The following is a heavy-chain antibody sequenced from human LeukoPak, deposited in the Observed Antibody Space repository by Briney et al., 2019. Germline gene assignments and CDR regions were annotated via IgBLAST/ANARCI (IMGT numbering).Heavy chain of an antibody. CDR2: IYGGGST. CDR3: AREVFKDYYGSGSYLDY. CDR1: GFTVSSNY. J-gene: IGHJ4*02. V-gene: IGHV3-66*01. D-gene: IGHD3-10*01. Sequence: GGSLRLSCAASGFTVSSNYMSWVRQAPGKGLEWVSVIYGGGSTYYADSVKGRFTISRDNAKNSLYLQMNSLRAEDTAVYYCAREVFKDYYGSGSYLDYWGQGTLVTVSS.